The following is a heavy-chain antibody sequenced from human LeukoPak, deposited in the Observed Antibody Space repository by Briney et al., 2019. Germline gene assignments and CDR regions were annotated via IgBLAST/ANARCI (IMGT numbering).Heavy chain of an antibody. CDR2: INPNRGGT. CDR3: ARQRGSYNWSYDY. V-gene: IGHV1-2*02. Sequence: ASVKVSCKASGYTFTGYYMHWVRQAPGQGLEWMGWINPNRGGTNYAQKFQGRVTMTRDTSISTAYMELSRLRSDDTAVYYCARQRGSYNWSYDYWGQGTLVTVSS. J-gene: IGHJ4*02. D-gene: IGHD1-26*01. CDR1: GYTFTGYY.